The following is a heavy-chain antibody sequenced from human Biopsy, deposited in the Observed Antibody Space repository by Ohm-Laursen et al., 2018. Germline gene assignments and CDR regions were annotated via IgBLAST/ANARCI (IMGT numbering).Heavy chain of an antibody. CDR2: VYTSGST. Sequence: TLSLTWTVSGGSLNNYYWSWIRQPAGKGLEWIVRVYTSGSTSYNPSLESRVTMSVVTSKNQFSLKVTSMTAADTALYYCARDYGLELGGLEAFDIWGQGTMVTVSS. D-gene: IGHD1-7*01. V-gene: IGHV4-4*07. CDR3: ARDYGLELGGLEAFDI. J-gene: IGHJ3*02. CDR1: GGSLNNYY.